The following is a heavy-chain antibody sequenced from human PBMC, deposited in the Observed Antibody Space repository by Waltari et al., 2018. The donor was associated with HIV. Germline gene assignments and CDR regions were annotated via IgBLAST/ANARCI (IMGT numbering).Heavy chain of an antibody. Sequence: QVQLQESGPGPVKPSETLSLTCGVSGYSLTTGYYWSWLRRPPGKGLEWIGSTYYGGPTDYNPSRKSRDTISVDTSKKQFSRKVTSVTAADTAVYYCARKIPEGHAFDSWGQGTLVTVSS. V-gene: IGHV4-38-2*01. CDR2: TYYGGPT. D-gene: IGHD2-2*01. CDR1: GYSLTTGYY. J-gene: IGHJ4*02. CDR3: ARKIPEGHAFDS.